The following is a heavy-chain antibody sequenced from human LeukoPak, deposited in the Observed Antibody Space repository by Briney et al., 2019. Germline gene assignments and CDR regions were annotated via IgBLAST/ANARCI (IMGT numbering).Heavy chain of an antibody. CDR3: AAYCSGGSCYSDYYYYGMDV. J-gene: IGHJ6*04. D-gene: IGHD2-15*01. V-gene: IGHV1-24*01. CDR2: FDPKGGET. Sequence: ASVRVSCKASGYTLTELSMHWVRQAPGKGLEWMGGFDPKGGETIYAQKFQGRVTMTEDTSTDTAYMELSSLRSEDTAVYYCAAYCSGGSCYSDYYYYGMDVWGKGTTVTVSS. CDR1: GYTLTELS.